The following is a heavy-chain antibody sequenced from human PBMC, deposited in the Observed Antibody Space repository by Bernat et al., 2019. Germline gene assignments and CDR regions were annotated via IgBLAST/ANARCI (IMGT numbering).Heavy chain of an antibody. J-gene: IGHJ6*02. CDR3: AFGVMPLKGIPLYYYYGMDV. D-gene: IGHD3-10*01. CDR2: ISGSGGST. V-gene: IGHV3-23*01. Sequence: EVQLLESGGGLVQPGGSLRLSCAASGFTFSSYAMSWVRQAPGKGLEWVSAISGSGGSTYDADSVKGRFTISRDNSKNTLYLQMNSLRAEDTAVYYCAFGVMPLKGIPLYYYYGMDVWGQGTTVTVSS. CDR1: GFTFSSYA.